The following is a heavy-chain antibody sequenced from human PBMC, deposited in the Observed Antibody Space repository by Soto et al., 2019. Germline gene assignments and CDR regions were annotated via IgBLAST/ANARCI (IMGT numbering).Heavy chain of an antibody. CDR3: ARDRTPWSGDESFGTDDYYTMAV. J-gene: IGHJ6*02. CDR2: ISAYNGNT. Sequence: ASVKVSCKTSGYTFNNFGVTWVRQAPGQGLEWMGWISAYNGNTHYVEKFQGRVTMTTDTSMSTAYMELRSLRFDDTAVYFCARDRTPWSGDESFGTDDYYTMAVWGQGTTVTVSS. V-gene: IGHV1-18*04. CDR1: GYTFNNFG. D-gene: IGHD3-3*01.